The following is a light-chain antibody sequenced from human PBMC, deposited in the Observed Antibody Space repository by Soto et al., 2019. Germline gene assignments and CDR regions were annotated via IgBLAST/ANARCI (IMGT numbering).Light chain of an antibody. V-gene: IGKV1-39*01. CDR1: QSISVH. Sequence: DIQMTQSPSSLSASVGDTVTITCRASQSISVHLNWYQQKPGKVPKLLIYAASNLQSGVPLRFSGSRSETDFALTISSLQPEDFATYYFQQSYITPYTFGQGTKLEIK. J-gene: IGKJ2*01. CDR3: QQSYITPYT. CDR2: AAS.